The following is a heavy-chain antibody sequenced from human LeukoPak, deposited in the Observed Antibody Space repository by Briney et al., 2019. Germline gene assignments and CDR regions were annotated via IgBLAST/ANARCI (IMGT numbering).Heavy chain of an antibody. J-gene: IGHJ4*02. V-gene: IGHV5-10-1*01. CDR3: ARLGYYDSSGYFYFDY. D-gene: IGHD3-22*01. Sequence: GESLKISCKASGYSFTTYWITWVRQMPGKGLEWMGRIDPSDSYTNYSPSFQGHVTISADKSISTAYLQWSSLKASDTAMYYCARLGYYDSSGYFYFDYWGQGALVTVSS. CDR1: GYSFTTYW. CDR2: IDPSDSYT.